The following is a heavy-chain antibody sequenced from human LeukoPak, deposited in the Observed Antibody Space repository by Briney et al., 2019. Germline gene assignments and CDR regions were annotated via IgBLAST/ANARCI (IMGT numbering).Heavy chain of an antibody. D-gene: IGHD1-26*01. J-gene: IGHJ4*02. V-gene: IGHV3-33*01. CDR2: IWFDGSNK. Sequence: PGGSLRLSCAASGFTFSSYDMHWVRQAPGKGLEWVAIIWFDGSNKYYTDSVKGRFTISRDNSKNTVSLQMNSLRAEDTAVYYCARGGGYGPFDYWGQGTQVSASS. CDR1: GFTFSSYD. CDR3: ARGGGYGPFDY.